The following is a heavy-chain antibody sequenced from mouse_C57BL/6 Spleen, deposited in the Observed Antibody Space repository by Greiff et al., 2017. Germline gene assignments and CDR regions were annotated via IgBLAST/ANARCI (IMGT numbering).Heavy chain of an antibody. Sequence: VKLVESGPGLVQPSQSLSITCTVSGFSLTSYGVHWVRQSPGKGLEWLGVIWSGGSTDYNAAFISRLSISKDNSKSQVFFKMNSLQADDTAIYYCARYITTVVADAMDYWGQGTSVTVSS. CDR1: GFSLTSYG. V-gene: IGHV2-2*01. D-gene: IGHD1-1*01. J-gene: IGHJ4*01. CDR3: ARYITTVVADAMDY. CDR2: IWSGGST.